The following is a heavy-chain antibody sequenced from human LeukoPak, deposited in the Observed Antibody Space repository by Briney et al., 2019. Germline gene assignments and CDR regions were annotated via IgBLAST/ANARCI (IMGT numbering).Heavy chain of an antibody. D-gene: IGHD6-13*01. CDR2: IYTSGST. Sequence: PSETLSLTCTVSGGSISSGSYYWSWIRQPAGKGLEWIGRIYTSGSTNYNPSLKSRVTISVDTSKNQFSLKLSSVTAADTAVYYCARDNHEPLWYHHYYYYYMDVWGKGTTVTVSS. CDR1: GGSISSGSYY. J-gene: IGHJ6*03. V-gene: IGHV4-61*02. CDR3: ARDNHEPLWYHHYYYYYMDV.